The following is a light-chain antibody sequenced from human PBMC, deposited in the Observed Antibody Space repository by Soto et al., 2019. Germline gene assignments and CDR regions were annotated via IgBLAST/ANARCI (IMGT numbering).Light chain of an antibody. V-gene: IGLV3-1*01. J-gene: IGLJ2*01. CDR3: QAWDSSTVV. CDR1: NLGDKY. Sequence: SSELTQPPSVSVSPGQTASITCSGANLGDKYACWYQQKPGQSPVLVIYQNNKRPSGIPERFSGSNFGNTATLTISGTQAMDEADYYCQAWDSSTVVFGGGTQLTVL. CDR2: QNN.